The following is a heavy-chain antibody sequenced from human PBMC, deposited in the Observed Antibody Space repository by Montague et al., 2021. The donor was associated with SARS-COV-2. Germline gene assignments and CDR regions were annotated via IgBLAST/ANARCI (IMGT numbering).Heavy chain of an antibody. D-gene: IGHD3-22*01. CDR3: ARGRIELSMIVVVMTGASYYMDV. Sequence: SETLSLTCAVYGESFSGHYWTWIRRPPGKGLEWIGEIYHTGSTNYNPSFKSRVTISVDTSKNQFSLKLRSVTAADTAVYYCARGRIELSMIVVVMTGASYYMDVWGKGTTVTVPS. V-gene: IGHV4-34*01. CDR2: IYHTGST. J-gene: IGHJ6*03. CDR1: GESFSGHY.